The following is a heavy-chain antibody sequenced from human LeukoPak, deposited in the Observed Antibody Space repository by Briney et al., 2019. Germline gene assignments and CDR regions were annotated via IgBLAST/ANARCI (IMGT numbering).Heavy chain of an antibody. J-gene: IGHJ4*02. CDR2: ISGSGGST. D-gene: IGHD6-13*01. Sequence: GGSLRLSCAASGFTFSSYAMSWVRQAPGKGLEWDSAISGSGGSTYYADSVKGRFTISRDNSKNTLYLQMNSLRAEDTAVYYCAKDPGYSSSSSYWGQGTLVTVSS. CDR3: AKDPGYSSSSSY. V-gene: IGHV3-23*01. CDR1: GFTFSSYA.